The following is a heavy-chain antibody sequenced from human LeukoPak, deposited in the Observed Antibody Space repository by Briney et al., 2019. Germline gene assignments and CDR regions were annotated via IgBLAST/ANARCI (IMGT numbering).Heavy chain of an antibody. CDR2: INSNSGGT. Sequence: ASVKVSCKTSGYTFTAHYMHWVRQAPGQGLEWMGWINSNSGGTKYAQKFQGRVTMTRDTSINTAYMELSRLRSDDTAVYYCARQKYSGYDFPDYWGQGTLVTVSS. D-gene: IGHD5-12*01. CDR3: ARQKYSGYDFPDY. CDR1: GYTFTAHY. V-gene: IGHV1-2*02. J-gene: IGHJ4*02.